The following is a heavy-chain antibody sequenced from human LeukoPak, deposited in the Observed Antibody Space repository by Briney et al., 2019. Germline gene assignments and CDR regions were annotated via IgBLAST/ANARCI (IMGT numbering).Heavy chain of an antibody. V-gene: IGHV3-72*01. CDR2: IRNKANSYTT. Sequence: PGGSLRLSCAASGFTFSDHYMDWVRQAPGKGLEWVGRIRNKANSYTTEYAASVKGRFTISRDDSKNSLFLQMNSLKCEDTAVYYCAREWDSGSYYLGYFDYWGQGTLVNVSS. CDR1: GFTFSDHY. J-gene: IGHJ4*02. CDR3: AREWDSGSYYLGYFDY. D-gene: IGHD1-26*01.